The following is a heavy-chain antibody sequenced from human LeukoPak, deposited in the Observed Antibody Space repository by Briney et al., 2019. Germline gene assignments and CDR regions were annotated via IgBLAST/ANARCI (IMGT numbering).Heavy chain of an antibody. J-gene: IGHJ4*02. D-gene: IGHD4-23*01. CDR3: ARGGGGGSDF. V-gene: IGHV3-48*03. Sequence: GGSLRLFCGASGFTFSSFEMNWVRQAPGKGLEWVSFISSSGSTKYYADSAKGRFTISRDNAKNSLFLQMSGLRVEDTAVYFCARGGGGGSDFWGQGTLVTVSS. CDR2: ISSSGSTK. CDR1: GFTFSSFE.